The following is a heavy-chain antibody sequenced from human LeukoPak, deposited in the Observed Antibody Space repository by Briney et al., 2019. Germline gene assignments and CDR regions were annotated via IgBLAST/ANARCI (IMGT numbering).Heavy chain of an antibody. D-gene: IGHD2-21*02. J-gene: IGHJ3*02. Sequence: GSLRLSCEVSGFTFSSYWMNWVRQPPGKGLEWIGNIFYSANTSYNPSLKSRVTISADTSKNQFSLQLSSVTAADTAVYYCARMTARDHDAFDIWGQGTMVTVSS. CDR1: GFTFSSYW. V-gene: IGHV4-4*02. CDR2: IFYSANT. CDR3: ARMTARDHDAFDI.